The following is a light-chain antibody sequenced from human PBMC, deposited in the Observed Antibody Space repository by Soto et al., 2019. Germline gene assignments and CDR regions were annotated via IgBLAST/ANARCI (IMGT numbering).Light chain of an antibody. V-gene: IGLV2-23*02. CDR1: NSDIGNYNI. CDR2: EVT. J-gene: IGLJ1*01. CDR3: CSYAGRDVFV. Sequence: QSALTQPASVSGAPGQSITISCTGTNSDIGNYNIVSWYQQHPDKAPKLIIYEVTKRPSEVSNRFSGSKSGNTASLTSSGFQAEDEGYYHCCSYAGRDVFVFGTGTKLTVL.